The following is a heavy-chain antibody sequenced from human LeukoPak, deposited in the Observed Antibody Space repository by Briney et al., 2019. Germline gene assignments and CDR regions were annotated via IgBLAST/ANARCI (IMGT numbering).Heavy chain of an antibody. CDR3: ARGRYCAGGGCRLFDF. J-gene: IGHJ4*02. CDR2: IFYGGNT. CDR1: GGSISGYF. Sequence: SETLSLTCSVSGGSISGYFWSWIREPPGRGLEWIGFIFYGGNTKYNPSLKSRVAMSADASKNQYSLSLSSVTAADTAIYYCARGRYCAGGGCRLFDFWGQGTLVGVSS. D-gene: IGHD2-8*02. V-gene: IGHV4-59*01.